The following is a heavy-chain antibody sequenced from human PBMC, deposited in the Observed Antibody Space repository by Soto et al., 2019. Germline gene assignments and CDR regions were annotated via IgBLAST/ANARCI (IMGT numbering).Heavy chain of an antibody. V-gene: IGHV3-74*01. CDR2: INSDGSTT. Sequence: PGGSLRLSCAASGFTFSTYWMHWVRQAPGKGLVWVSRINSDGSTTTYADSVKGRFTISRDNAKNTLYLQMNSLRAEDTAVYYCATVATGSHSWREYWGQGTLVTVSS. J-gene: IGHJ4*02. D-gene: IGHD1-26*01. CDR1: GFTFSTYW. CDR3: ATVATGSHSWREY.